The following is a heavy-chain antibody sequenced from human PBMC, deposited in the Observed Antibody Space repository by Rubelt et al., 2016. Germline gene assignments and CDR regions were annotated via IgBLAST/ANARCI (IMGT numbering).Heavy chain of an antibody. D-gene: IGHD3-22*01. CDR1: GGSISSGGYY. CDR3: ARADYYDSSGYHNWFDP. J-gene: IGHJ5*02. Sequence: QVQLQESGPGLVKPSQTLSLTCTVSGGSISSGGYYWGWIRQPPGKGLEWIGSIYYSGSTYYNPSLKSRVPISVDTPKIHFSPKLSSVTAADTAAYYCARADYYDSSGYHNWFDPWGQGTLVTVSS. V-gene: IGHV4-39*01. CDR2: IYYSGST.